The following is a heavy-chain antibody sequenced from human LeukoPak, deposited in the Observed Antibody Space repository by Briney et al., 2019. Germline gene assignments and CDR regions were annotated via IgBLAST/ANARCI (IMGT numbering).Heavy chain of an antibody. Sequence: GGSLRLSCSASGFTFSSYAMHWVRQAPGKGLEYVSAISSNRGSTYYADSVKGRFTVSRDNSKNTLYLQMSSLRAEDTAVYYCVKGYCISTSCRFAPWGQGTLVTVSS. CDR2: ISSNRGST. V-gene: IGHV3-64D*06. CDR3: VKGYCISTSCRFAP. J-gene: IGHJ5*02. D-gene: IGHD2-2*01. CDR1: GFTFSSYA.